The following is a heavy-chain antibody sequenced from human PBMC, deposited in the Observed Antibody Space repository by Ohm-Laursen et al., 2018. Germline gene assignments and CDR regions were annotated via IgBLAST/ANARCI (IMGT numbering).Heavy chain of an antibody. CDR3: AREYSGSYSVDY. CDR2: IHSGGST. Sequence: SLRLSCSASGFTVSSNYISWVRQAPGKGLEWVSVIHSGGSTYYADSVKGRFTISRDNSKNTLYLQMTSLRAEDTAVYYCAREYSGSYSVDYWGQGTLVTVSS. V-gene: IGHV3-66*01. J-gene: IGHJ4*02. D-gene: IGHD1-26*01. CDR1: GFTVSSNY.